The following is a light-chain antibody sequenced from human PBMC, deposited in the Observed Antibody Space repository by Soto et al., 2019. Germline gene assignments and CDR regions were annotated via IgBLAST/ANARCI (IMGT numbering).Light chain of an antibody. J-gene: IGKJ5*01. CDR3: QQYGSSPPIT. V-gene: IGKV3-15*01. CDR2: GES. CDR1: QSVSSN. Sequence: EIVMTQSPATLSVSPGERATRSCRASQSVSSNLAWYQQKPGQAPRLLIYGESARATGIPARFSGSGSGTDFTLTISRLEPEDFAVYYCQQYGSSPPITFGQGTRLEI.